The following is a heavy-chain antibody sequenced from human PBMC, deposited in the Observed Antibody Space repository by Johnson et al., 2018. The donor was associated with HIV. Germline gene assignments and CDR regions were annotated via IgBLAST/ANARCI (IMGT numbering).Heavy chain of an antibody. CDR2: ITWNSGSI. CDR3: AKDISMIVVVHGAFDI. D-gene: IGHD3-22*01. V-gene: IGHV3-9*01. CDR1: GFSFDDYA. Sequence: VQLVESGGGLVQPGRSLRLSCAASGFSFDDYAMHWVRQAPGKGLEWVSGITWNSGSIGYADSVKGRFTISRDKPKNSLYLQMNSLRAEETALYYCAKDISMIVVVHGAFDIWGQGTMVTVSS. J-gene: IGHJ3*02.